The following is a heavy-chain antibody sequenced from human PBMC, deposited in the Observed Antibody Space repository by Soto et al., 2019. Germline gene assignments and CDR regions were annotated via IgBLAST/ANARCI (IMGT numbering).Heavy chain of an antibody. CDR3: AAGEASSRNLAPYYLDF. J-gene: IGHJ4*02. V-gene: IGHV4-59*01. CDR1: GGSMRNYF. D-gene: IGHD6-13*01. CDR2: IHYSGTT. Sequence: SETLSLTCTVSGGSMRNYFWTWIWQPPGKGLEWIGYIHYSGTTSFFPSYNPSLRSRVTISEDTSKNQFSLKLLSVTTADTAVYFCAAGEASSRNLAPYYLDFWGQGTLVTVSS.